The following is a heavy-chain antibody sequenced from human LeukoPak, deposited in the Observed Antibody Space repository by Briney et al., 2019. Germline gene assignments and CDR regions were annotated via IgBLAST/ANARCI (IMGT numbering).Heavy chain of an antibody. V-gene: IGHV3-7*01. CDR1: GLTFSNFW. CDR3: ASNWNYVRGYGMDV. Sequence: GGSLRLSCAASGLTFSNFWMSWVRQTPGKGLEWVANIKQDGSEKHYVGSVQGRFTISRDNAKNLLFLQMSSLRAEDSAVYYCASNWNYVRGYGMDVWGQGTTVIVSS. CDR2: IKQDGSEK. D-gene: IGHD1-7*01. J-gene: IGHJ6*02.